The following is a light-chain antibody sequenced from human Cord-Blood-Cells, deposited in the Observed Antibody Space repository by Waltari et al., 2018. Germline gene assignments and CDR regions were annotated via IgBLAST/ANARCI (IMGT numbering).Light chain of an antibody. J-gene: IGLJ3*02. V-gene: IGLV2-14*03. CDR2: DVS. Sequence: QSALTQPASVSGSPGQSITISCPGSSSDVGGSNYVSWYQQHTGKAPKLMIYDVSNRPSGVSNRFSGSKSGNTASLTISGLQAEDEADYYCSSYTSSSTWVFGGGTKLTVL. CDR1: SSDVGGSNY. CDR3: SSYTSSSTWV.